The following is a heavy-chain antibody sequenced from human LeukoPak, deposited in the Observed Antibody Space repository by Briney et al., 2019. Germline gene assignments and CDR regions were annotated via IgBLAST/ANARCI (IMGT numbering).Heavy chain of an antibody. CDR3: ARGTSIRGDEYHGMDV. V-gene: IGHV1-69*08. CDR1: GGTFSSYT. D-gene: IGHD3-10*01. Sequence: GSSVKFSCKASGGTFSSYTFNWVRQAPGQGPEWMGRIIPILNTTNYAQKLQDRVTIIADSSTSTTYTELRGLRSEDTAVYYCARGTSIRGDEYHGMDVWGQGTTITVSS. CDR2: IIPILNTT. J-gene: IGHJ6*02.